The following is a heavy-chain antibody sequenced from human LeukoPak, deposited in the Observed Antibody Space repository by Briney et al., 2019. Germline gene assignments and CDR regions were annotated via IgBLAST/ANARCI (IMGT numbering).Heavy chain of an antibody. Sequence: SETLSLTCAVYGGSFSGYYWSWIRQPPGKGLGWIGEINHSGSTNYNPSLKSRVTISVDTSKNQFSLKLSSVTAADTAVYYCARGRDSSGYYLHYWGQGTLVTVSS. CDR1: GGSFSGYY. V-gene: IGHV4-34*01. D-gene: IGHD3-22*01. CDR3: ARGRDSSGYYLHY. CDR2: INHSGST. J-gene: IGHJ4*02.